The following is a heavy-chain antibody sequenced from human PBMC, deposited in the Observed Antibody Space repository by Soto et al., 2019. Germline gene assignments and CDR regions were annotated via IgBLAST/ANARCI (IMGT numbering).Heavy chain of an antibody. D-gene: IGHD3-22*01. J-gene: IGHJ4*02. CDR2: IVASSGNT. V-gene: IGHV1-58*01. CDR3: AADPFYYDSSNYYSFDH. Sequence: GASVKVSCKASGFTLKSSAVQWVRQARGQRLEWIGWIVASSGNTHYAQRSQERVTITRDMSTSTAYLGLSSLRSEDTAVYYCAADPFYYDSSNYYSFDHWGQGTQVTVSS. CDR1: GFTLKSSA.